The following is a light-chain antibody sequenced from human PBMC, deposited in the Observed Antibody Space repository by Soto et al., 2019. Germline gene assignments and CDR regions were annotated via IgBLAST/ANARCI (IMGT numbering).Light chain of an antibody. CDR2: AAS. CDR1: QSIGSW. Sequence: IHMTLSASSVSASVGHRVTIVCRASQSIGSWLAWYQQKPGKAPNLLIYAASSLRSGVPSRFSGSVSGTDVTLTISSLQTEDFATYYCQQANSFPFTFGQGTRLEIK. V-gene: IGKV1-12*01. CDR3: QQANSFPFT. J-gene: IGKJ5*01.